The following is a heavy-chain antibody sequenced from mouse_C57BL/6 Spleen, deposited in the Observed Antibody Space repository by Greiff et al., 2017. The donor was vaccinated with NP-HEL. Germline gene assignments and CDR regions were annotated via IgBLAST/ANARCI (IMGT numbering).Heavy chain of an antibody. CDR3: AREGLRRGGYAMDY. V-gene: IGHV1-53*01. CDR2: INPRNGGT. D-gene: IGHD2-4*01. Sequence: QVQLQQPGTELVKPGASVKLSCKASGYTFTSYWMHWVKQRPGQGLEWIGNINPRNGGTNSNEKFKSKATLTVDQSSSTAYMQLSSLTSEDSAVYYCAREGLRRGGYAMDYWGQGTSVTVSS. CDR1: GYTFTSYW. J-gene: IGHJ4*01.